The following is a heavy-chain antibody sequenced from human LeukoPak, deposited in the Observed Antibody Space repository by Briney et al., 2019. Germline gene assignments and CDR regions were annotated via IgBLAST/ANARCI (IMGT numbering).Heavy chain of an antibody. CDR1: GYSISSGYY. Sequence: SETLSLTCAVCGYSISSGYYWGWIRQPAGTGLDWIGRIYTSGSTNYKPSLKSRVTISVDTSKNQYSLKLSSVTAADTAVYYCARGYSSSSKGDFDYWGQGTLVTVSS. V-gene: IGHV4-61*02. CDR3: ARGYSSSSKGDFDY. D-gene: IGHD6-6*01. CDR2: IYTSGST. J-gene: IGHJ4*02.